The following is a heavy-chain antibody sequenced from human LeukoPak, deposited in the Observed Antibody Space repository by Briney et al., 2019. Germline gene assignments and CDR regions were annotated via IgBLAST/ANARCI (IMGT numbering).Heavy chain of an antibody. V-gene: IGHV4-39*07. CDR2: IYYSGST. CDR3: ALSYSMVRGVIIPRSIYYYMDV. CDR1: GGSISSSSYY. Sequence: SETLSLTCTVSGGSISSSSYYWGWIRQPPGKGLEWIGSIYYSGSTYYNPSLKSRVTISVDTSKNQFSLKLSSVTAADTAVYYCALSYSMVRGVIIPRSIYYYMDVWGKGTTVTVSS. J-gene: IGHJ6*03. D-gene: IGHD3-10*01.